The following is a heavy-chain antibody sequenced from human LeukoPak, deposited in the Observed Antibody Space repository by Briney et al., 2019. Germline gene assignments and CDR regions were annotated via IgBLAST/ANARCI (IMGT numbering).Heavy chain of an antibody. Sequence: PSETLSLTCTVSGGSISSCYWSWNRQPAGTGLKSIGRIYTSGSTNYNPSLKSRVTMSVDTSKNQFSLKLSSVTAADTAVYCCARFYGDYGFDYWGQGTLVTVSS. V-gene: IGHV4-4*07. CDR1: GGSISSCY. CDR3: ARFYGDYGFDY. J-gene: IGHJ4*02. CDR2: IYTSGST. D-gene: IGHD4-17*01.